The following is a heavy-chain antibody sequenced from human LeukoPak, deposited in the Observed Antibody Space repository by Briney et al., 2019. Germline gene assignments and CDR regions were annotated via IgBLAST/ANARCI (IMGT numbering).Heavy chain of an antibody. J-gene: IGHJ6*03. D-gene: IGHD3-22*01. CDR3: ARAPHYYDSSGYLGDHYYYYYYMDV. Sequence: SETLSLTCTVSGGSISSYYWSWIRQPPGKGLEWIGYIYYSGSTNYNPSLKSRVTISVDTSKNQFSLKLSSVTAADTAVYYCARAPHYYDSSGYLGDHYYYYYYMDVWGKGTTVTVSS. CDR2: IYYSGST. V-gene: IGHV4-59*01. CDR1: GGSISSYY.